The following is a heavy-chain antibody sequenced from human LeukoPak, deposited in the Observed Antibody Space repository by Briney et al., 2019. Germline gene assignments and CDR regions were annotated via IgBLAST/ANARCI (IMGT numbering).Heavy chain of an antibody. J-gene: IGHJ4*02. Sequence: SETLSLTCAVYGGSFSGYYWSWIRQPPGKGLEWIGEINHSGSTNYNPSLKSRVTISVDTSKNQFSLKLSSVTAADTAVYYCARDYMATRCYFDYWGQGTLVTVSS. D-gene: IGHD4/OR15-4a*01. CDR2: INHSGST. V-gene: IGHV4-34*01. CDR3: ARDYMATRCYFDY. CDR1: GGSFSGYY.